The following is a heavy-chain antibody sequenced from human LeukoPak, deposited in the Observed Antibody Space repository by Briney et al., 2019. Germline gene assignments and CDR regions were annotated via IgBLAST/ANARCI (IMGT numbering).Heavy chain of an antibody. CDR1: GYTFTTYA. Sequence: ASVKVSCKASGYTFTTYAIHWMRQVAGQRLEWMGWIKAGNGDTKYSQRFQGRVTLTRDTSASTAYMELSSLRSEDTAVYFCARGAAAVDCWGQGTRVTVSS. V-gene: IGHV1-3*01. D-gene: IGHD6-13*01. CDR3: ARGAAAVDC. J-gene: IGHJ4*02. CDR2: IKAGNGDT.